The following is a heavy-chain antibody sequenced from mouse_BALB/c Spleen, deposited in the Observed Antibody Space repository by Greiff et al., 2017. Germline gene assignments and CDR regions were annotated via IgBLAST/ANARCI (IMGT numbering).Heavy chain of an antibody. CDR1: GFSLSTSGMG. CDR2: IWWDDDK. Sequence: ESGPGLLQPSQTLSLSCSFSGFSLSTSGMGVGWLRQPSGKGLEWLAHIWWDDDKRYNTALKSRLTISNDTSSNQVFLKIASVDTADTATYYLARIDDGYYWYFDVWGAGTTVTVAS. V-gene: IGHV8-11*01. D-gene: IGHD2-3*01. CDR3: ARIDDGYYWYFDV. J-gene: IGHJ1*01.